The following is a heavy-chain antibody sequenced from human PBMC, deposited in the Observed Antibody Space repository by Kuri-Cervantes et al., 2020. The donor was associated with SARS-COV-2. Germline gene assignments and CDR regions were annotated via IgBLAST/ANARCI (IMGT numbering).Heavy chain of an antibody. CDR3: ARDNILYSGSGFDL. V-gene: IGHV4-59*01. D-gene: IGHD1-26*01. Sequence: SETLSLTCTISGGSISSFYWSWIRQSPGKGLEWIAYFYHGDVTNYNPSLKSRVTISADTSKNQHSLKLHSVTAADTAVYFCARDNILYSGSGFDLWGQGTLVTVSS. CDR1: GGSISSFY. CDR2: FYHGDVT. J-gene: IGHJ4*02.